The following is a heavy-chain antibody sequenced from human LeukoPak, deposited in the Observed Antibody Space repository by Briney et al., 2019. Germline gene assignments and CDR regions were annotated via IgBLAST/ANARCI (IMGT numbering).Heavy chain of an antibody. CDR1: GFTFSSYG. J-gene: IGHJ4*02. CDR3: AKDLGYYDILYYFDY. CDR2: ISYDGSNK. V-gene: IGHV3-30*18. Sequence: PGRSLRLSCAASGFTFSSYGMHWVRQAPGKGLEWVAVISYDGSNKYYADSVKGRFTISRDNSKNTLYLQMNSLRAEDTAVYYCAKDLGYYDILYYFDYWGQGTLVTVSS. D-gene: IGHD3-9*01.